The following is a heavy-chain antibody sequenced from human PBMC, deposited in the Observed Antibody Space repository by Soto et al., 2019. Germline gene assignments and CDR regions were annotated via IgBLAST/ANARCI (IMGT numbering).Heavy chain of an antibody. CDR1: GGSISSYY. Sequence: PSETLSLTCTVSGGSISSYYWSWIRQPPGKGLEWIGYIYYSGSTNYNPSLKSRVTISVDTSKNQFSLKLSSVTAADTAVYYCARWVGGISYYFDYWGQGTLVTVSS. CDR2: IYYSGST. V-gene: IGHV4-59*01. CDR3: ARWVGGISYYFDY. J-gene: IGHJ4*02. D-gene: IGHD3-16*01.